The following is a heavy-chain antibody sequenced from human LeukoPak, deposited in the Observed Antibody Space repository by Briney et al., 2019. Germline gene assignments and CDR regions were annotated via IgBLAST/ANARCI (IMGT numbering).Heavy chain of an antibody. CDR3: ARTKQLANAFDI. Sequence: PSETLSLTCAVSGDSLNSGDFAWSWIRQPPGKGLEWIGYIYQSGITHYNPSLKGRVTISVDRSKNQFSLKLSSVTAADTAVYYCARTKQLANAFDIWGQGTMVTVSS. V-gene: IGHV4-30-2*01. CDR1: GDSLNSGDFA. D-gene: IGHD6-13*01. J-gene: IGHJ3*02. CDR2: IYQSGIT.